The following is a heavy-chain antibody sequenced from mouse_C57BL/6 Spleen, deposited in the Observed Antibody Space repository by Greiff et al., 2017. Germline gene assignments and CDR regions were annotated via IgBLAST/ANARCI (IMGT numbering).Heavy chain of an antibody. CDR3: ARGRYYGNYQYYFDY. Sequence: EVKLVESGGGLVKPGGSLKLSCAASGFTFSSYAMSWVRQTPEKRLEWVATISDGGSYTYYPDNVKGRFTISRDNAKNNLYLQMSHLKSEDTAMYYCARGRYYGNYQYYFDYWGQGTTLTVSS. CDR1: GFTFSSYA. D-gene: IGHD2-1*01. J-gene: IGHJ2*01. V-gene: IGHV5-4*03. CDR2: ISDGGSYT.